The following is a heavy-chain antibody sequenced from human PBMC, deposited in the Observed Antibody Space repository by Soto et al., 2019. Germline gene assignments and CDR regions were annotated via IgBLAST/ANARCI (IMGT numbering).Heavy chain of an antibody. CDR2: ISSSSSTI. CDR3: ARDTAMVHYYYYYGMDV. J-gene: IGHJ6*02. V-gene: IGHV3-48*02. CDR1: GFTFSSYS. D-gene: IGHD5-18*01. Sequence: TGGSLRLSCAASGFTFSSYSMNWVRQAPGKGLEWVSYISSSSSTIYYADSVKGRFTISRDNAKNPLYLQMNSLRDEDTAVYYCARDTAMVHYYYYYGMDVWGQGTTVTVS.